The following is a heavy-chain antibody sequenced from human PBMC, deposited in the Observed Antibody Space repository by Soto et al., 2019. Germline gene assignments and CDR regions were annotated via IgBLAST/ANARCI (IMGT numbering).Heavy chain of an antibody. Sequence: PSETLSLTYAVSGGSISGTTYSWSWIRQPPGRGLEWIGYIYDSGNTYYNPSLKSQFSISVDRSKNQFSLKLSSVTAADTAVYYCARGQGAAAGHSNFDYWGQGALVTVSS. D-gene: IGHD6-13*01. CDR3: ARGQGAAAGHSNFDY. J-gene: IGHJ4*02. CDR1: GGSISGTTYS. V-gene: IGHV4-30-2*01. CDR2: IYDSGNT.